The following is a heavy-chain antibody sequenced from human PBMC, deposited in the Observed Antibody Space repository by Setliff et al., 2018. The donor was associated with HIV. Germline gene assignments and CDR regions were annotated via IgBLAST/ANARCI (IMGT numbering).Heavy chain of an antibody. J-gene: IGHJ1*01. D-gene: IGHD6-13*01. V-gene: IGHV4-39*07. CDR2: IYCSGNT. Sequence: PSETLSLTCTVSGGSIRSSSYYWGWIRQPPGKGLEWMGSIYCSGNTYYNPSLKRRVTISKNTSRNQFSLRLSPVTAADTAIYYCARVPTSSWYVTTQRTKEYFHHWGQGTLVTVSS. CDR1: GGSIRSSSYY. CDR3: ARVPTSSWYVTTQRTKEYFHH.